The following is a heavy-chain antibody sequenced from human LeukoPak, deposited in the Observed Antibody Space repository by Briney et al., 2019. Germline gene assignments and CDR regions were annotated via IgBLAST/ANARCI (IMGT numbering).Heavy chain of an antibody. CDR3: ARALIAVAGTMGNYFDY. Sequence: ASVKVSCTASGYTFTGYYMHWVRQAPGQGLEWMGWINPNSGGTNYAQKFQGRVTMTRDTSTSTVYMELSSLRSEDTAVYYCARALIAVAGTMGNYFDYWGQGTLVTVSS. D-gene: IGHD6-19*01. J-gene: IGHJ4*02. V-gene: IGHV1-2*02. CDR1: GYTFTGYY. CDR2: INPNSGGT.